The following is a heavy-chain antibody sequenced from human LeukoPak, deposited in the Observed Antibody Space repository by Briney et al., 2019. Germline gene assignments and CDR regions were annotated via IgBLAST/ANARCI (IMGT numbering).Heavy chain of an antibody. CDR1: GYSFTSYW. CDR2: IYPGDSDT. Sequence: GESLKISCKGSGYSFTSYWIGWVSQMPEKGLEWMGIIYPGDSDTRYSPPFQGQVTISADKSIATAYLQWSSLRASDTAMYYCARRRGATVTDFDYWGQGTLVPVSS. CDR3: ARRRGATVTDFDY. J-gene: IGHJ4*02. V-gene: IGHV5-51*01. D-gene: IGHD4-17*01.